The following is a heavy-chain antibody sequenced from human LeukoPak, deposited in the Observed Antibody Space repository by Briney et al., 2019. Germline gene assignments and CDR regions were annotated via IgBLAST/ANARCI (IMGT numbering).Heavy chain of an antibody. V-gene: IGHV3-74*01. CDR2: INTDGSAT. Sequence: PGGSLRLSCAASGFPFRTYLMHWLRRAPGKGLVWVSRINTDGSATAYAEPVKCRFTISRDDAKNSLYLQMNRLRAEDTTVYYCARGNSGVYHMDVWGQGTTVTVSS. CDR1: GFPFRTYL. J-gene: IGHJ6*02. D-gene: IGHD5/OR15-5a*01. CDR3: ARGNSGVYHMDV.